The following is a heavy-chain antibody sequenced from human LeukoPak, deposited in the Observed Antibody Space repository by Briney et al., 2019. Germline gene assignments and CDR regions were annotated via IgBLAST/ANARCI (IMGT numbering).Heavy chain of an antibody. CDR1: GYTFTSYA. D-gene: IGHD4-17*01. CDR3: ARNYGDYIGIMAPFDY. J-gene: IGHJ4*02. Sequence: GASVKVSCKASGYTFTSYAMHWVRQAPGQRLEWMGWINAGNGNTKYSQKFQGRVTITRDTSASTAYMEPSSLRSEDTAVYYCARNYGDYIGIMAPFDYWGQGTLVTVSS. CDR2: INAGNGNT. V-gene: IGHV1-3*01.